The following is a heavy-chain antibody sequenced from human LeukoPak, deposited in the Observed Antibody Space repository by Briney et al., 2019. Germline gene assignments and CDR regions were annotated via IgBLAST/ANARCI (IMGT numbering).Heavy chain of an antibody. V-gene: IGHV3-21*01. J-gene: IGHJ4*02. D-gene: IGHD5-12*01. CDR2: ISSSSSYI. CDR3: ARGGTNVDIVATTDSDFDY. Sequence: PGGSLRLSCAASGFTFSSYSMNWVRQAPGKGLEWVSSISSSSSYIYYADSVKGRFTISGDNAKNSLYLQMNSLRAEDTAVYYCARGGTNVDIVATTDSDFDYWGQGTLVTVSS. CDR1: GFTFSSYS.